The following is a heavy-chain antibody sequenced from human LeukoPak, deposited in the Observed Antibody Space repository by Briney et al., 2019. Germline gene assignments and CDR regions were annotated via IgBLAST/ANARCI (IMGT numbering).Heavy chain of an antibody. CDR2: ISGSGGST. D-gene: IGHD3-22*01. CDR1: GFTFSSYA. J-gene: IGHJ4*02. V-gene: IGHV3-23*01. Sequence: PGGSLRLSCAASGFTFSSYAMSWVRQAPGKGLEWVSAISGSGGSTYYADSVKGRFTISRDNSKNTLYLQMNSLRAEDTAVYYCAKEVRAHYYDSSGYVDYWGQGTLVTVSS. CDR3: AKEVRAHYYDSSGYVDY.